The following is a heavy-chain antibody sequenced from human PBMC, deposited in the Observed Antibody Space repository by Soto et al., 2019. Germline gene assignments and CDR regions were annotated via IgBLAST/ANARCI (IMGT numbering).Heavy chain of an antibody. J-gene: IGHJ4*02. CDR1: GFTFSSYG. CDR2: IWYDGSNK. Sequence: QVQLVESGGGVVQPGRSLRLSCAASGFTFSSYGMHWVRQAPGKGLEWVAVIWYDGSNKYYADSVKGRFTISRDNSKNTLYLQMNSLRAEDTAVYYCARDTRWFGESGAPTVDYWGQGTLVTVSS. CDR3: ARDTRWFGESGAPTVDY. D-gene: IGHD3-10*01. V-gene: IGHV3-33*01.